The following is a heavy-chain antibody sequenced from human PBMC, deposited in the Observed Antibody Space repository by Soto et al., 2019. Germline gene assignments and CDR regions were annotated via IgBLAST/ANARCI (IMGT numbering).Heavy chain of an antibody. D-gene: IGHD2-2*01. CDR2: IITIHGIA. Sequence: ASVKVSCKASGGTFSSYTISWVRQAPGQGLEWVGRIITIHGIANYAQKFQGRVTITTDKYTSTAYMELSSLRSDVTAVYYFASSRQLLSYFDYWGQGTLVTVSS. V-gene: IGHV1-69*02. CDR3: ASSRQLLSYFDY. J-gene: IGHJ4*02. CDR1: GGTFSSYT.